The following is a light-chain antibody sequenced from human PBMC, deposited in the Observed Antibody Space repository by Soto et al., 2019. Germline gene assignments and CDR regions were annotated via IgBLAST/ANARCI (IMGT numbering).Light chain of an antibody. CDR2: GAS. CDR1: QSVSSSD. CDR3: QQYGSSPQT. Sequence: EIVLTQSPGTLSLSPGERATLSCRASQSVSSSDLAWYQQKPGQAPRLLMYGASSRSTGIPYRFCGSGSGTDFTITISRLEPEDFAVYYCQQYGSSPQTFGQGTKLEIK. J-gene: IGKJ2*01. V-gene: IGKV3-20*01.